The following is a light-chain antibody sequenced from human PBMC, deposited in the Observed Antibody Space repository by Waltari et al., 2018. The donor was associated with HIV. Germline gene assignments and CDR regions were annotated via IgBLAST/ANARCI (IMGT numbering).Light chain of an antibody. CDR3: GTWDSSLSAVA. CDR1: SSNVGNNY. Sequence: QSVLTQPPSVSAAPGQKVTLPCPGSSSNVGNNYVSWYQQLPGTAPKLLIYYTNERPSGIPDRFSGSKSGTSATLGITGLQTGDEADYYCGTWDSSLSAVAFGGGTRLTVL. V-gene: IGLV1-51*01. J-gene: IGLJ2*01. CDR2: YTN.